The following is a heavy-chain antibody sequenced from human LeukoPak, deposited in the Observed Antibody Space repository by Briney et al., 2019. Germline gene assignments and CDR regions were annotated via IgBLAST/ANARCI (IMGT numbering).Heavy chain of an antibody. CDR1: GFTFSSYA. D-gene: IGHD3-3*01. CDR2: ISGSGGST. V-gene: IGHV3-23*01. J-gene: IGHJ4*02. Sequence: GGSLRLSCAASGFTFSSYAMSWARQAPGKGLEWVSAISGSGGSTYYADSVKGRFTISRDNSKNTLYLQMNSLRAEDTAVYYCARDRNEYYDFWSGYYSSLGYWGQGTLVTVSS. CDR3: ARDRNEYYDFWSGYYSSLGY.